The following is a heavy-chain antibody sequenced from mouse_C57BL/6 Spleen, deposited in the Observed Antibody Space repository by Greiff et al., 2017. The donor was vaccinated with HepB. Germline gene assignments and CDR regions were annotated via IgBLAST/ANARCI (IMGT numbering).Heavy chain of an antibody. V-gene: IGHV1-82*01. Sequence: VQGVESGPELVKPGASVKISCKASGYAFSSSWMNWVKQRPGKGLEWIGRIYPGDGDTNYNGKFKGKATLTADKSSSTAYMQLSSLTSEDSAVYFCAGIYYNSPHFSYWGPGTLVTVSA. CDR2: IYPGDGDT. CDR3: AGIYYNSPHFSY. D-gene: IGHD2-4*01. CDR1: GYAFSSSW. J-gene: IGHJ3*01.